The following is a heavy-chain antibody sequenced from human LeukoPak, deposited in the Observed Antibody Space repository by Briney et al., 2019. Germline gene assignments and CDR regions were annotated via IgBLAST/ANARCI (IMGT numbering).Heavy chain of an antibody. CDR1: GFAFSTYD. CDR3: ARVHSSSWYCCSDY. V-gene: IGHV3-30-3*01. Sequence: GGSLRLSCAASGFAFSTYDMNWVRQAPGKGLEWVALISYDGSNKYYADSVKGRFTFSRDNSKNTLYLQMNSLRPEDTAVYYCARVHSSSWYCCSDYWGLGTLVTVCS. D-gene: IGHD6-13*01. J-gene: IGHJ4*02. CDR2: ISYDGSNK.